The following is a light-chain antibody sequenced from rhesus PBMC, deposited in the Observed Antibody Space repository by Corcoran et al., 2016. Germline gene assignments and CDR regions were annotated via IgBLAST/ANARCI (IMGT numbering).Light chain of an antibody. CDR1: QSISRW. CDR3: QHYNSSPRT. V-gene: IGKV1-22*01. CDR2: KAS. J-gene: IGKJ1*01. Sequence: DIQMTQSPSSLSASLGDTVTITCRASQSISRWLAWYQQKPGKAPRLLIYKASTLQSGVPSRFRGSGSGTDFTLTISNLQSEDLATYYCQHYNSSPRTFGQGTKLEV.